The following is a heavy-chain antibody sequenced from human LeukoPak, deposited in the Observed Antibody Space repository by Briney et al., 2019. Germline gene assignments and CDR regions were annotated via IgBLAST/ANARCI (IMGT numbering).Heavy chain of an antibody. Sequence: SETLSLTGTVSGGSISSYYWSWIGQPPGKGLEWIGYIYYSGSTNYNPSLKSRVTISVDTSKNQFSLKLSSVTAADTAVYYCARMGYYYYGMDVWGQGTTVTVSS. J-gene: IGHJ6*02. CDR1: GGSISSYY. CDR2: IYYSGST. D-gene: IGHD3-16*01. CDR3: ARMGYYYYGMDV. V-gene: IGHV4-59*01.